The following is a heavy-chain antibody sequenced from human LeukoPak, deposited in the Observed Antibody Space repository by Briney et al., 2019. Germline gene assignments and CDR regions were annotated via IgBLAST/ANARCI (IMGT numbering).Heavy chain of an antibody. CDR2: TNQDGSEK. Sequence: PGGSLRLSCAASGFTFSNAWMNWVRQAPGKGLEWVANTNQDGSEKNYVDSVKGRFTISRDNAENSMYLEMNSLRAEDTAVYYCARCRYDDNSAFRPFDSWGQGTLVTVSS. J-gene: IGHJ4*02. D-gene: IGHD3-22*01. V-gene: IGHV3-7*01. CDR3: ARCRYDDNSAFRPFDS. CDR1: GFTFSNAW.